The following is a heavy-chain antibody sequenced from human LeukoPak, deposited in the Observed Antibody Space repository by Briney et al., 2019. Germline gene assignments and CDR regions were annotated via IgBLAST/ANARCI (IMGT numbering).Heavy chain of an antibody. CDR2: INHSGST. CDR3: AKTGAVAGYSDAFDI. J-gene: IGHJ3*02. D-gene: IGHD6-19*01. V-gene: IGHV4-34*01. Sequence: SETLSLTCAVYGGSFSGYYWSWIRQPPGKGLEWSGEINHSGSTNYNPSLKSRVTISVDTSKNQFSLKLSSVTAADTAVYYCAKTGAVAGYSDAFDIWGQGTMVTVSS. CDR1: GGSFSGYY.